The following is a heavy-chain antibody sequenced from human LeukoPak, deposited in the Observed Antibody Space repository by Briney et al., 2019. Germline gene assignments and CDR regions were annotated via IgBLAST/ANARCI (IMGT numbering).Heavy chain of an antibody. D-gene: IGHD1-26*01. CDR3: ARGYSGSYRLDY. V-gene: IGHV3-23*01. CDR1: GFTFSSYA. J-gene: IGHJ4*02. CDR2: ISGSGGST. Sequence: GGSLRLSCAASGFTFSSYAMSWVRQAPGKGLEWVSAISGSGGSTYYADSVKGRFTISRDNAKNTLCLQMNSLRAEDTAVYYCARGYSGSYRLDYWGQGTLVTVSS.